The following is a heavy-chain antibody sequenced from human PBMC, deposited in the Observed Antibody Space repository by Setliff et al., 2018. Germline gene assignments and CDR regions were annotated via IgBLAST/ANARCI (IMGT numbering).Heavy chain of an antibody. CDR1: GGTFSTYA. CDR2: IISMFGTT. V-gene: IGHV1-69*05. CDR3: VREGVDSRSSTDYRYYMDV. J-gene: IGHJ6*03. D-gene: IGHD3-22*01. Sequence: ASVKVSCKASGGTFSTYAISWVRQAPGQGLEWMGGIISMFGTTNYAQKFQGRVTITTDKSTSTAYMELSSLRSEDMAVYYCVREGVDSRSSTDYRYYMDVWGKGTTVTVSS.